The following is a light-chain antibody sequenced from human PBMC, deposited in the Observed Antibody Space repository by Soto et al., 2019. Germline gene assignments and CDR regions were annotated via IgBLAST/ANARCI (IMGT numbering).Light chain of an antibody. CDR1: QSVSSY. V-gene: IGKV3-20*01. CDR3: QQYGSSPFT. Sequence: EIVLTQSPGTLSLSPGERATLSCRACQSVSSYLAWYQQKPGQAPRLLIYGASSRATGTPDRFSGSGSGTDFTLTISRLEPEDFAVYYCQQYGSSPFTFGGGTKVEIK. CDR2: GAS. J-gene: IGKJ4*01.